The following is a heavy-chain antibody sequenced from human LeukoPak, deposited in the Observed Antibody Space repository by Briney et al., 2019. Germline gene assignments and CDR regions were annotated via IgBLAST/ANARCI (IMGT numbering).Heavy chain of an antibody. J-gene: IGHJ4*02. CDR2: MNPNSGNT. CDR3: ARIDCSGGSCYSVSREGSFDY. Sequence: GASVKVSCKASGYTFTSYDINWVRQATGQGLEWMGWMNPNSGNTGYAQKFQGRVTMTRNTSISTAYMELSSLRSEDTAVYHCARIDCSGGSCYSVSREGSFDYWGQGTLVTVSS. V-gene: IGHV1-8*01. CDR1: GYTFTSYD. D-gene: IGHD2-15*01.